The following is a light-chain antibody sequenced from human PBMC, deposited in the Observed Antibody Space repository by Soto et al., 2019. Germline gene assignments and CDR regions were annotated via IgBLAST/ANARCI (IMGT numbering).Light chain of an antibody. CDR2: GNN. J-gene: IGLJ2*01. Sequence: QLVLTQPPSVSGAPGQRVTISCTGSSSNTGAGYDVHWYQQLPGTAPKLLIYGNNNRPSGVPDRFSGSKSGTSASLAITGLQAEDEADYYCQSYDSSLSGSVVFGGGTQLTVL. CDR3: QSYDSSLSGSVV. CDR1: SSNTGAGYD. V-gene: IGLV1-40*01.